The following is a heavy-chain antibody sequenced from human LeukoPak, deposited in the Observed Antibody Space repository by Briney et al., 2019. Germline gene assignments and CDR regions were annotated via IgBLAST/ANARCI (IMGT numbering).Heavy chain of an antibody. V-gene: IGHV1-18*01. Sequence: ASVKVSCKASGYTFTSYGISRVRQAPGQGLEWMGWISAYNGNTNYAQKLQGRVTMTTDTSTSTAYMELRSLRSDDTDVYYCARGFYGDYGGAAFDIWGQGTMVTVSS. CDR1: GYTFTSYG. D-gene: IGHD4-17*01. CDR2: ISAYNGNT. CDR3: ARGFYGDYGGAAFDI. J-gene: IGHJ3*02.